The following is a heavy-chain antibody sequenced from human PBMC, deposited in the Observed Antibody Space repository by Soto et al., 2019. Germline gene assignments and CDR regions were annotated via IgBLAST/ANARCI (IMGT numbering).Heavy chain of an antibody. J-gene: IGHJ6*03. CDR3: AKKERTTSGGYYYYYMDV. CDR1: GFTFSSYA. CDR2: ISGSGGST. V-gene: IGHV3-23*01. Sequence: GGSLRLSCAASGFTFSSYAMSWVRQAPGKGLEWVSAISGSGGSTYYADSVKGRFTISRDNSKNTLYLQMNSLRAEDTAVYYCAKKERTTSGGYYYYYMDVWGKGTTVTVSS. D-gene: IGHD4-17*01.